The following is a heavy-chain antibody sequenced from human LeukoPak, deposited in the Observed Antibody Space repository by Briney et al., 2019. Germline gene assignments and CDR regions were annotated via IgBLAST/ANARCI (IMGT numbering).Heavy chain of an antibody. CDR2: ISAYNGNT. V-gene: IGHV1-18*01. D-gene: IGHD3-22*01. J-gene: IGHJ4*02. Sequence: ASVKVSCKASGYTFTSYGISWVRQAPGQGLEWMGWISAYNGNTNYAQKFQGRVTMTTDTSTSTAYMELRSLRSDDTAVYYCARVTTFSGSYYFDYWGQGTLVAVSS. CDR1: GYTFTSYG. CDR3: ARVTTFSGSYYFDY.